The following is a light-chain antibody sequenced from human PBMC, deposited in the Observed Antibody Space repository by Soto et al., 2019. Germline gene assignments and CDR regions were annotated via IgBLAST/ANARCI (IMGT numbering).Light chain of an antibody. Sequence: DIQMTQSPSSLSASVGDRVTITCRASPSVSNHLNWYQHKPGKAPKLLIYASSSFPSGVPSRFSGSGSRTDFTLNISSLQPEDFATYYCQQSHSNIQDLTFGGGTKVEIK. J-gene: IGKJ4*01. CDR3: QQSHSNIQDLT. CDR1: PSVSNH. CDR2: ASS. V-gene: IGKV1-39*01.